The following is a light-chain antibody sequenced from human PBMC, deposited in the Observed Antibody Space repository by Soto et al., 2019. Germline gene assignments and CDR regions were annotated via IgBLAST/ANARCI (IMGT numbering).Light chain of an antibody. CDR1: QSVYNN. V-gene: IGKV3-15*01. Sequence: EIGMTQSPATLSVSPGERATLSCRASQSVYNNLAWYQQNPGQAPRLLIYSTSTRATGIPARFSGSGSGTEFTLTISRLQSEDFAVYYRQQYSDWPLAFGGGTKVEIK. CDR3: QQYSDWPLA. CDR2: STS. J-gene: IGKJ4*01.